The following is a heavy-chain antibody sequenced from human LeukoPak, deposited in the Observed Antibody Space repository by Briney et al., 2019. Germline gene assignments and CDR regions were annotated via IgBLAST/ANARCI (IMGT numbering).Heavy chain of an antibody. Sequence: ASVKVSCKASGYTFTSYGISWVRQAPGKGLEWMGGFDPEDGETIYAQKFQGRVTMTEDTSTDTAYMELSSLRSEDTAVYYCATGTDSGWYRPLDYWGQGTLVTVSS. D-gene: IGHD6-19*01. CDR3: ATGTDSGWYRPLDY. CDR1: GYTFTSYG. J-gene: IGHJ4*02. V-gene: IGHV1-24*01. CDR2: FDPEDGET.